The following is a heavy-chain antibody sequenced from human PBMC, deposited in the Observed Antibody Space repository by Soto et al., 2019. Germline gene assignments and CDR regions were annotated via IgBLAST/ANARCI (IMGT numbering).Heavy chain of an antibody. V-gene: IGHV5-51*01. CDR1: GYSFTSYW. D-gene: IGHD3-22*01. Sequence: PGESLKISCKGSGYSFTSYWIGWVRQMPGKGLEWMGIIYPGDSDTRYSPSFQGQVTISADKSISTAYLQWSSLKASDTAMYYCVRSYYDSIGYYAPRAQGTLVTVSA. J-gene: IGHJ5*02. CDR3: VRSYYDSIGYYAP. CDR2: IYPGDSDT.